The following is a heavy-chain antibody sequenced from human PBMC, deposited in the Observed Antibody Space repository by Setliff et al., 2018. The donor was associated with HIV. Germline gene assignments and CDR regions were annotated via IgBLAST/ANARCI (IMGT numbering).Heavy chain of an antibody. J-gene: IGHJ4*02. D-gene: IGHD2-2*01. CDR3: AREVVPTADYHNFDS. Sequence: SVKVSCKASGGTFKNLAISWVRQAPGQGLEWMGGIIPIFGTANYAQKFQGRVTITADESTSTAYMELSSLRSEDTAVYYCAREVVPTADYHNFDSWGQGSLVTVSS. V-gene: IGHV1-69*13. CDR2: IIPIFGTA. CDR1: GGTFKNLA.